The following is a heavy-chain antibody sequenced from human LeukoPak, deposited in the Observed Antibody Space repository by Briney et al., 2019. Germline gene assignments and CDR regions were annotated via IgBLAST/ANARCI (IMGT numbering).Heavy chain of an antibody. CDR1: GYTFTSYY. D-gene: IGHD3-10*01. J-gene: IGHJ5*02. V-gene: IGHV1-46*01. CDR3: ARGGTGRYYGSGSLNWFDP. CDR2: INPSGGST. Sequence: GASVKVSCKASGYTFTSYYMHWVRQAPGQGLEWMGIINPSGGSTSYAQKFQGRVTMTRDMSTSTVYMELSSLRSEDTAVYYCARGGTGRYYGSGSLNWFDPWGQGTLVTVSS.